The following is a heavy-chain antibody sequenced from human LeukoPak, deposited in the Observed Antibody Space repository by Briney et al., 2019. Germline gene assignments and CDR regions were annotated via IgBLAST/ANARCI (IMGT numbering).Heavy chain of an antibody. CDR1: GGSFSGYY. CDR3: ARAGMPIVVVPAAIPGQVDAFDI. Sequence: SETLSLTCAVYGGSFSGYYWSWIRQPPGKGLEWIGYIYYSGSTYYNPSLKSRVTISVDTSKNQFSLKLSSVTAADTAVYYCARAGMPIVVVPAAIPGQVDAFDIWGQGTMVTVSS. D-gene: IGHD2-2*02. CDR2: IYYSGST. V-gene: IGHV4-30-4*08. J-gene: IGHJ3*02.